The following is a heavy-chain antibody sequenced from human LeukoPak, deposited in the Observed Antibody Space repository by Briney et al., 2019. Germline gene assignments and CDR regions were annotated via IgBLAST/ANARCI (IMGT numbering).Heavy chain of an antibody. CDR1: GYSFTSYW. CDR3: ARLNSEHSDY. CDR2: IYPVDSDT. V-gene: IGHV5-51*01. D-gene: IGHD4-11*01. J-gene: IGHJ4*02. Sequence: GESLKISCKVSGYSFTSYWIGLVRQKPGKGLEWMGIIYPVDSDTRYSPSFQGQVTITPDKSISTAYLQWSSLRASDTAMYYCARLNSEHSDYWGQGTLVTVSS.